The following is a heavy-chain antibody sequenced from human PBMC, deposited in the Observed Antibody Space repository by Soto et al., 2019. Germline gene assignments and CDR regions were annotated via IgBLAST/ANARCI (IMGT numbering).Heavy chain of an antibody. Sequence: QITLKESGPTRVKPTQTLTLTCTFSGFSLSTSGVGVGWIRQPPGKALERLALIYWDDDKRYSPSLKSRLTIHKDNSKNQMVLTMTNMDPVDTATYYCAHRAGLQGNWNGGYFDFWGQGALVTVSS. CDR2: IYWDDDK. V-gene: IGHV2-5*02. CDR3: AHRAGLQGNWNGGYFDF. J-gene: IGHJ4*02. CDR1: GFSLSTSGVG. D-gene: IGHD1-1*01.